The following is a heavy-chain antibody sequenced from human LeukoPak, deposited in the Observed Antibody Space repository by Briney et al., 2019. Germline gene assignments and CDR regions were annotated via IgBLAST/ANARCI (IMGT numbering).Heavy chain of an antibody. CDR3: ARRSDYDILTGYSDSRFDP. CDR1: GESFSGYY. Sequence: SETLSLTCAVYGESFSGYYWSWIRQPPGKGLEWIGEINHSGSTNNNPTLKSRVTISVDTSKNQFSLKLSSVTAADTAVYYCARRSDYDILTGYSDSRFDPWGQGTLVTVFS. CDR2: INHSGST. V-gene: IGHV4-34*01. D-gene: IGHD3-9*01. J-gene: IGHJ5*02.